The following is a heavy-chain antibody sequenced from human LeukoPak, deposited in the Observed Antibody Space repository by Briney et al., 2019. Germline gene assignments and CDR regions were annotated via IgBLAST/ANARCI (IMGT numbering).Heavy chain of an antibody. CDR3: ARVLMSGWALYFDY. V-gene: IGHV3-21*01. J-gene: IGHJ4*02. Sequence: GGSLRLSCAASGFTFSSYSMNWVRQAPGKGLEWVSSISSSSSYIYYADSVKGRFTISRDNAKNSLYLQMNSLRAEDTAVYYCARVLMSGWALYFDYWGQGTLATVSS. D-gene: IGHD6-19*01. CDR1: GFTFSSYS. CDR2: ISSSSSYI.